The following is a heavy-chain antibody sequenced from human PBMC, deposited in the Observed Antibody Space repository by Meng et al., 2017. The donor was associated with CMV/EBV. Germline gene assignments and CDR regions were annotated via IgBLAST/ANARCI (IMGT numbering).Heavy chain of an antibody. CDR2: INPNSGGT. CDR1: GYTFTGYY. J-gene: IGHJ6*02. Sequence: ASVQVSCKASGYTFTGYYMHWVRQAPGQGLEWMGWINPNSGGTNYAQKFQGRVTMTRDTSISTAYMELSRLRSDDTAVYYCASTDVVGEDYYYGMDVWGQGTTVTVSS. V-gene: IGHV1-2*02. D-gene: IGHD3-16*01. CDR3: ASTDVVGEDYYYGMDV.